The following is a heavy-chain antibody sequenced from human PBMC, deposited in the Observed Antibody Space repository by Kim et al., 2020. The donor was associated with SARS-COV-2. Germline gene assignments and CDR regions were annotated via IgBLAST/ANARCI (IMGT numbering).Heavy chain of an antibody. D-gene: IGHD6-13*01. CDR2: ISSSGSTI. CDR3: ARWGREYSSSWPYYYYGMDV. CDR1: GFTFSDYY. Sequence: GGSLRLSCAASGFTFSDYYMSWIRQAPGKGLEWVSYISSSGSTIYYADSVKGRFTISRDNAKNSLYLQMNSLRAEDTAVYYCARWGREYSSSWPYYYYGMDVWGQGTTVTVSS. J-gene: IGHJ6*02. V-gene: IGHV3-11*01.